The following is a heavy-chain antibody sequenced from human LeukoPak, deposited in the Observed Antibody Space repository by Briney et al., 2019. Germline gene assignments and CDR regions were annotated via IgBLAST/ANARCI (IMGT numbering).Heavy chain of an antibody. J-gene: IGHJ4*02. CDR1: GGSISSYY. V-gene: IGHV4-59*08. CDR2: IYYSGST. D-gene: IGHD3-22*01. CDR3: ATGSSIVVVDY. Sequence: PSETLSLTCTVSGGSISSYYWSWIRQPPGKGLEWIGYIYYSGSTNYNPSLKSRVTISVDTSKNQFSLKLSSVTAADTAVYYCATGSSIVVVDYWGQGTLVTVSS.